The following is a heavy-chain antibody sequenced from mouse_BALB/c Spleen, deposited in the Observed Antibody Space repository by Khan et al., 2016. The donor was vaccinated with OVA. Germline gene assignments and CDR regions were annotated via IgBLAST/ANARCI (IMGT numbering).Heavy chain of an antibody. Sequence: QVQLQQSGAELVKPGASVKLSCKASGYTFTSYDINWVRQRPEQGLEWIGWIFPGDGSTKYYEKFKGKATLTSDTSSSTAYMQLSRLTSEDSAVYFCARHYYGSIRYWYFDDWGAGTTVTVSS. CDR1: GYTFTSYD. J-gene: IGHJ1*01. CDR2: IFPGDGST. D-gene: IGHD1-1*01. CDR3: ARHYYGSIRYWYFDD. V-gene: IGHV1-85*01.